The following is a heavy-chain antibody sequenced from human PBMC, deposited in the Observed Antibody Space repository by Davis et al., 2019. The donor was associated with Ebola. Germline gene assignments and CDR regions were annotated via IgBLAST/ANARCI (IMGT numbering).Heavy chain of an antibody. CDR1: GYTLTEFS. CDR3: ATDRRMVRGVIITGYYYYGMDV. Sequence: ASVKVSCKVSGYTLTEFSMHWVRQAPGKGLEWMGGFDPEDGETIYAQKFQGRVTMTEDTSTDTAYMELSSLRSEDTAVYYCATDRRMVRGVIITGYYYYGMDVWGQGTTVTVSS. V-gene: IGHV1-24*01. D-gene: IGHD3-10*01. CDR2: FDPEDGET. J-gene: IGHJ6*02.